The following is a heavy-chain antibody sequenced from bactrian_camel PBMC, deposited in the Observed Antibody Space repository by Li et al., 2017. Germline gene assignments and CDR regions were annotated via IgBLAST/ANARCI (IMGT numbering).Heavy chain of an antibody. V-gene: IGHV3-2*01. J-gene: IGHJ4*01. Sequence: QVQLVESGGGLVQPGGSLRLSCAASGFTFSSYYMSWVRQAPGKGLEWVSRLAIGGGTTYYANSVKGRFTISRDNAKNTLYLQMNSLKTEDTAVYYRARVSWYVPYDLWGVGTQVTVS. CDR2: LAIGGGTT. D-gene: IGHD6*01. CDR1: GFTFSSYY.